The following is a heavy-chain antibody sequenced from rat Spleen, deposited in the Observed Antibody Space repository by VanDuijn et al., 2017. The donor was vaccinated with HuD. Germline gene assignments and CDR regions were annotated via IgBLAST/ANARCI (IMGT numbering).Heavy chain of an antibody. CDR3: ARADIAAISADGI. D-gene: IGHD1-2*01. J-gene: IGHJ2*01. CDR2: IWGGGST. V-gene: IGHV2-77*01. CDR1: GFSLTSYG. Sequence: QVQMKETGPGLVQTTQTLSVTCTVSGFSLTSYGVHWVRQAPGKGLEWLGIIWGGGSTTYNSVLKSRLSISRDTSKSQVFLTVNSLQTDDTAVYYCARADIAAISADGIWGQGVMVTVSS.